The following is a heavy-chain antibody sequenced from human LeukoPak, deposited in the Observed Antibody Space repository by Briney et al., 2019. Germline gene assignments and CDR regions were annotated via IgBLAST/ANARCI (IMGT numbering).Heavy chain of an antibody. CDR2: ISSSSSYI. Sequence: PGGSLRLSCAASGFTFSSYSMNWVCQAPGKGLEWVSSISSSSSYIYYADSVKGRFTISRDNAKNSLYLQMNSLRAEDTAVYYCTTGGRKRCSGINCYPGDYWGQGTLVTVSS. CDR3: TTGGRKRCSGINCYPGDY. J-gene: IGHJ4*02. CDR1: GFTFSSYS. V-gene: IGHV3-21*01. D-gene: IGHD2-15*01.